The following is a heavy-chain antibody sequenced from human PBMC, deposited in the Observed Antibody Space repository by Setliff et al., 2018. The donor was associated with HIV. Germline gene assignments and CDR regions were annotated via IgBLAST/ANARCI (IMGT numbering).Heavy chain of an antibody. CDR2: IFYTGST. D-gene: IGHD3-22*01. Sequence: KASETLSLTCTVSGGYISSYYWTWLRQFPGKGLEWIGLIFYTGSTTYNPSLNSRVTISVDTSKNQFSLKLSSVTAAATAVYYCGRQVPVPGVAVTPIDYWGQGTLVTVSS. V-gene: IGHV4-59*08. CDR1: GGYISSYY. J-gene: IGHJ4*02. CDR3: GRQVPVPGVAVTPIDY.